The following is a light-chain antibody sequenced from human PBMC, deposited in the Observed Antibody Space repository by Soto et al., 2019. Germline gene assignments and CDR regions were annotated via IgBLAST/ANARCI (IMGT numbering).Light chain of an antibody. CDR3: QRYNSWSDA. CDR2: KAS. J-gene: IGKJ1*01. CDR1: QTISGW. Sequence: DIQMTQSPSTLSGSVGDRVTLTCRASQTISGWLAWYQQKPGQAPKLLIYKASTLASGVPARFSGSGSGTEFTLTINSLQPDDFATYYCQRYNSWSDAFGQGTKVERK. V-gene: IGKV1-5*03.